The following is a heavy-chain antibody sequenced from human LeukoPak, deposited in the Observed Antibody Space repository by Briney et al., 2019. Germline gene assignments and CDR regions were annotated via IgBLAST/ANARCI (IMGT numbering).Heavy chain of an antibody. Sequence: ASAKVSCKASGYTFTSYDINWVRQATGQGLEWMGWMNPNSGNTGYAQKFQGRVTMTRNTSISTAYMELSSLRSEDTAVYYCARGLRYFDWLLSPLDYWGQGTLVTASS. CDR2: MNPNSGNT. D-gene: IGHD3-9*01. CDR1: GYTFTSYD. V-gene: IGHV1-8*01. CDR3: ARGLRYFDWLLSPLDY. J-gene: IGHJ4*02.